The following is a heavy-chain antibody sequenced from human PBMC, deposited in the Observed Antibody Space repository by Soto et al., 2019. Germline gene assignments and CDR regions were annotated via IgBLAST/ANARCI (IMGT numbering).Heavy chain of an antibody. Sequence: SATLSLTCTFSGDSIISYYWSWIRQPPGKGLEWIGYIYDSGSTNYNPSLKSRVSISVDTSKNQFSLKLRSVTAADTAVYYCASSPGLSAFDFWGQGTMVTVSS. V-gene: IGHV4-59*01. CDR3: ASSPGLSAFDF. J-gene: IGHJ3*01. D-gene: IGHD3-16*01. CDR2: IYDSGST. CDR1: GDSIISYY.